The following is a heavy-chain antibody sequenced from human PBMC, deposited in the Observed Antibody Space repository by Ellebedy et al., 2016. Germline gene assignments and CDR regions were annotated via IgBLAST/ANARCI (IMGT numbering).Heavy chain of an antibody. CDR2: IYSGGST. V-gene: IGHV3-53*01. D-gene: IGHD3-10*01. CDR1: GFTVSSNY. J-gene: IGHJ3*02. Sequence: GRSLRLSCAASGFTVSSNYMSWVRQAPGKGLEWVSVIYSGGSTYYADSVKGRFTISRDNSKNTLYLQMNSLRAEDTAVYYCAQLQYYYGSGSYYRGDAFDIWGQGTMVTVSS. CDR3: AQLQYYYGSGSYYRGDAFDI.